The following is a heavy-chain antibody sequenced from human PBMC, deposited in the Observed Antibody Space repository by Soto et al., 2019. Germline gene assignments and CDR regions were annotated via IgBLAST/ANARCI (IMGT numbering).Heavy chain of an antibody. D-gene: IGHD6-13*01. CDR2: INAGNGNT. CDR1: GYTFTSYA. CDR3: ARDRIAAAASVRFDY. Sequence: ASVKVSCKGSGYTFTSYAMHWVRQAPGQRLEWMGWINAGNGNTKYSQKFQGRVTITRDTSASTAYMELSSLRSEDTAVYYCARDRIAAAASVRFDYWGQGTLVTVSS. V-gene: IGHV1-3*01. J-gene: IGHJ4*02.